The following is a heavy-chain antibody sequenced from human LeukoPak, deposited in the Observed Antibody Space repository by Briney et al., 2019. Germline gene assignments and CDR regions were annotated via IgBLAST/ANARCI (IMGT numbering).Heavy chain of an antibody. CDR3: ARYGGSYYFDT. CDR2: IKQDGSER. D-gene: IGHD1-26*01. J-gene: IGHJ4*02. CDR1: GFTFSNYW. V-gene: IGHV3-7*01. Sequence: GGSLRLSCATSGFTFSNYWMSWVRQAPGKGLEWVANIKQDGSERYYVASVKGRFTISRDNAKNSLYLQMNSLRAEDTAVYYCARYGGSYYFDTWGQGTLVTVSS.